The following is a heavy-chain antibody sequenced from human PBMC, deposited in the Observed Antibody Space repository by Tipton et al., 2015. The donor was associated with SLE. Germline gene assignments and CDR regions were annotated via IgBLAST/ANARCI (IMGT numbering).Heavy chain of an antibody. CDR2: INHSGST. J-gene: IGHJ4*02. D-gene: IGHD3-10*01. CDR3: ARGLVGGSYYNTFDY. V-gene: IGHV4-34*01. Sequence: AGLVKPSETLSLTCAVYGGSFSGYYWSWIRQPPGKGLEWIGEINHSGSTNYNPSLKSRVTISVDTSKNQFSLKLSSVTAADTAVYYCARGLVGGSYYNTFDYWGQGTLVTVSS. CDR1: GGSFSGYY.